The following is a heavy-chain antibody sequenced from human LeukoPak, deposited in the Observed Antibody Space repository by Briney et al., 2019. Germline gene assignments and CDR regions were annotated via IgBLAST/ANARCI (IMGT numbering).Heavy chain of an antibody. V-gene: IGHV3-30-3*01. CDR2: ISYDGSNR. CDR1: GFTFGSYA. Sequence: GGSLRLSCAASGFTFGSYAMHWVRQAPGKGLEWVAVISYDGSNRYYADSVKGRFTISRDNSKNTLYLQMNSLRAEDTAVYYCARDRIAAAAPYPLYYYYYGMDVWGQGTTVTVSS. CDR3: ARDRIAAAAPYPLYYYYYGMDV. D-gene: IGHD6-13*01. J-gene: IGHJ6*02.